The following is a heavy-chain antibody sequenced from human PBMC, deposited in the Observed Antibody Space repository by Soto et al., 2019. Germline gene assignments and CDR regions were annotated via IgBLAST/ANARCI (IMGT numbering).Heavy chain of an antibody. CDR3: ARDSGGYCSGGSCPWDY. J-gene: IGHJ4*02. CDR1: GGTFSSYA. CDR2: IIPIFGTA. D-gene: IGHD2-15*01. V-gene: IGHV1-69*05. Sequence: ASVKVSCKASGGTFSSYAISWVRQAPGQGLEWMGGIIPIFGTANYAQKLQGRVTMTTDTSTSTAYMELRSLRSDDTAVYYCARDSGGYCSGGSCPWDYWGQGTLVTVSS.